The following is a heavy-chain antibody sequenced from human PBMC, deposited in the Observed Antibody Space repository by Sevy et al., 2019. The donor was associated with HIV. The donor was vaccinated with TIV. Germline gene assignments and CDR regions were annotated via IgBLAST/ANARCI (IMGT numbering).Heavy chain of an antibody. V-gene: IGHV3-23*01. J-gene: IGHJ4*02. Sequence: GGSLRLSCAASGFTFSSFAMGWVRQAPGKGLDWISVISGTGDHTYYADSVKGRFTISRDNSKNTLFLQMNSLRAEDTAIFYCAKKMGGGSGMAFHVDYWGQGTLVTVSS. D-gene: IGHD2-8*01. CDR2: ISGTGDHT. CDR3: AKKMGGGSGMAFHVDY. CDR1: GFTFSSFA.